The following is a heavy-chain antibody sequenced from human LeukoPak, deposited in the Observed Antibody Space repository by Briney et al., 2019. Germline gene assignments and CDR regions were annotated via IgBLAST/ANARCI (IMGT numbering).Heavy chain of an antibody. CDR1: GGTFSGYY. CDR2: SNDSGGT. D-gene: IGHD5-18*01. V-gene: IGHV4-34*01. CDR3: ARGIQLDRSNWYFDL. J-gene: IGHJ2*01. Sequence: SETLSLTCAVYGGTFSGYYWSWIRQPPGKRLEWVGESNDSGGTNYNPSLKSRVTISVDTSKNQFSLKLSSVTAADTDVYYCARGIQLDRSNWYFDLWGRGTLVTVSS.